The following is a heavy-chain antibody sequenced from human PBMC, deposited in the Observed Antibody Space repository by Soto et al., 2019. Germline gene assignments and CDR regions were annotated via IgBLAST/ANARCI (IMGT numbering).Heavy chain of an antibody. CDR2: IYYSGST. V-gene: IGHV4-39*01. Sequence: KQSQTLSLTCTVSGGSISSSSYYWGWIRQPPGKGLEWIGSIYYSGSTYYNPSLKSRVTISVDTSKNQFSLKLSSVTAADTAVYYCARRNSGSYYNWFDPWGQGTLVTVSS. CDR1: GGSISSSSYY. J-gene: IGHJ5*02. CDR3: ARRNSGSYYNWFDP. D-gene: IGHD1-26*01.